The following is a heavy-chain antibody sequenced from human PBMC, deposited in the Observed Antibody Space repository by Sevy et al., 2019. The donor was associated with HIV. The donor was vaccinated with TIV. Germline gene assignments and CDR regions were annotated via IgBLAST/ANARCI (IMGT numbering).Heavy chain of an antibody. CDR1: GYTFTSYG. CDR2: ISAYNGNT. CDR3: ARDLLSSGWLTGYYYYYGMDV. V-gene: IGHV1-18*01. Sequence: ASMKVSCKASGYTFTSYGISWVRQAPGQGLEWMGWISAYNGNTNYAQKLQGRVTMTTDTSTSTAYMELRSLRSDDTAVYYCARDLLSSGWLTGYYYYYGMDVWGQGTTVTVSS. D-gene: IGHD6-19*01. J-gene: IGHJ6*02.